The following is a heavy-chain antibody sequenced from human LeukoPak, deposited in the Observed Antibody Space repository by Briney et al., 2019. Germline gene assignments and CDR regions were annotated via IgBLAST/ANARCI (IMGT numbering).Heavy chain of an antibody. CDR2: IYYGGST. D-gene: IGHD4-23*01. J-gene: IGHJ4*02. CDR1: VGSISSSSYY. V-gene: IGHV4-39*01. CDR3: AISTVVHFDY. Sequence: SETLSHTCTVSVGSISSSSYYWGWIRQPPGKGLEWIGSIYYGGSTYYNPSLKSRVTISVDTSKNQFSLKLSSVTAADTAVYYCAISTVVHFDYWGQGTLVTVSS.